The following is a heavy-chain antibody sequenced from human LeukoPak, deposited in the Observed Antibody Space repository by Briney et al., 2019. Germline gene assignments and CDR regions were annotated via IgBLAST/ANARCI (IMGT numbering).Heavy chain of an antibody. V-gene: IGHV3-74*01. CDR2: INSDGSST. CDR1: GFTFSSYW. CDR3: ARDRGAYCSGGSCYSRNWFDP. D-gene: IGHD2-15*01. Sequence: GSLRLSCAASGFTFSSYWMHWVRQAPGKGLVWVSRINSDGSSTSYADSVKGRFTISRDNAKNTLYLQMNSLRAEDTAVYYCARDRGAYCSGGSCYSRNWFDPWGQGTLVTVSS. J-gene: IGHJ5*02.